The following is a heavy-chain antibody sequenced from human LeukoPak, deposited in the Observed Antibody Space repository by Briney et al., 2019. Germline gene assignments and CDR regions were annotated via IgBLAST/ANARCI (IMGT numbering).Heavy chain of an antibody. CDR3: ARDDSESVGYFDY. CDR2: ITPKSGGT. CDR1: GYTFTGYN. V-gene: IGHV1-2*02. J-gene: IGHJ4*02. D-gene: IGHD1-26*01. Sequence: ASVKVSCKASGYTFTGYNMHWVRQAPGQGLEWMGWITPKSGGTHYAQKFQGRVTMTRDTSITTAYMELSGLTSDDTAVYYCARDDSESVGYFDYWGQGTLVTVSS.